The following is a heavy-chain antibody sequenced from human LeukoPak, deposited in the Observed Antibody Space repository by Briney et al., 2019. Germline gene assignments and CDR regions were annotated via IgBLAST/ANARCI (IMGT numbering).Heavy chain of an antibody. Sequence: GGSLRLSCAASGFTFSSYGMHWVGEAPGKGLGWVAVIWYDGSNKYYADSVKGRFTISRDNSKNTLYLQMNSLRAEDTAVYYCARASSGDYFDYWGQGTLVTVSS. J-gene: IGHJ4*02. CDR1: GFTFSSYG. D-gene: IGHD2-15*01. CDR2: IWYDGSNK. V-gene: IGHV3-33*01. CDR3: ARASSGDYFDY.